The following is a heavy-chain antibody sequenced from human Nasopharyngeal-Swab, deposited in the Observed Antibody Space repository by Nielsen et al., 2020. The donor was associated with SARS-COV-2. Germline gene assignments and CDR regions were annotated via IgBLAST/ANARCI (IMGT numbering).Heavy chain of an antibody. J-gene: IGHJ6*02. Sequence: WIRQPPGKGLEWVGRIKSKTDGGTTDYAAPVKGRFTISRDDSKNTLYLQMNSLKTEDTAVYYCTTRVEYYDFWSGYYRDYYGMDVWGQGTTVT. CDR2: IKSKTDGGTT. CDR3: TTRVEYYDFWSGYYRDYYGMDV. V-gene: IGHV3-15*01. D-gene: IGHD3-3*01.